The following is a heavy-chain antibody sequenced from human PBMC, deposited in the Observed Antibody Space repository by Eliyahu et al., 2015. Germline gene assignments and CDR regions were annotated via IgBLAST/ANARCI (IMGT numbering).Heavy chain of an antibody. J-gene: IGHJ4*02. CDR3: AKTLWVGATDDY. V-gene: IGHV3-23*01. CDR1: GFPFSSXA. D-gene: IGHD1-26*01. CDR2: MSGSGIST. Sequence: EVELLESGGGLVPPGGSRRLSCTASGFPFSSXAMSWXRQAPGKGLEWVSAMSGSGISTYYADSVKGRFTISRDNSKNTLYLQMNNLRDEDTAVYYCAKTLWVGATDDYWGQGTLVTVSS.